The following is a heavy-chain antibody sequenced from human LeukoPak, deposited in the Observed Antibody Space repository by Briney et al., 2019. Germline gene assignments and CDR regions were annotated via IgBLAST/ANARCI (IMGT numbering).Heavy chain of an antibody. CDR2: LSGSGAYT. V-gene: IGHV3-23*01. J-gene: IGHJ4*02. Sequence: PGGSLRLSCAASGFTFSSHAMSWVRQAPGKGLEWVSGLSGSGAYTNYAESVKGQFTISRDNSKNTLYLQMNSLRAEDTAVYYCARDGTVRGKNGCFDYWGQGTLVTVSS. D-gene: IGHD3-10*01. CDR3: ARDGTVRGKNGCFDY. CDR1: GFTFSSHA.